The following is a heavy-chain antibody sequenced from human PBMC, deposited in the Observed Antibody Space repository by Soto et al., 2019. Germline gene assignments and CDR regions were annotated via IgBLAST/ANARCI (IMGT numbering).Heavy chain of an antibody. D-gene: IGHD2-15*01. V-gene: IGHV1-3*01. CDR3: ARGPGGPDGPGDY. CDR2: INAGNGNT. J-gene: IGHJ4*02. CDR1: GYTFTSYA. Sequence: QVQLVQSGAEVKKPGASVKVSCKASGYTFTSYAMQWVRQAPGQRLEWMGWINAGNGNTKYSQKFQGRATITRDXXASTAYMELSSLRSEDTAVYYCARGPGGPDGPGDYWGQGTLVTVSS.